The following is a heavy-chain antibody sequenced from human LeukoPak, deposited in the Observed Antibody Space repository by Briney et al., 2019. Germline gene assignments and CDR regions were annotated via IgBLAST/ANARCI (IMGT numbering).Heavy chain of an antibody. CDR2: IYDSGNT. J-gene: IGHJ5*02. Sequence: SETLSLTCTVSGGSISSAYWSWIRQPPGKGLEWIGYIYDSGNTKYNSSLKSRVTISVDTSKNQFSLKLSSVTAADTAVYYCARHSEPNSNLLWFDPWGPRTLVTVSS. CDR3: ARHSEPNSNLLWFDP. D-gene: IGHD2/OR15-2a*01. V-gene: IGHV4-59*08. CDR1: GGSISSAY.